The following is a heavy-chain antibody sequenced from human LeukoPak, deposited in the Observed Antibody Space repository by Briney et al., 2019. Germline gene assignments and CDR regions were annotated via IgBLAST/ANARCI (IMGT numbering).Heavy chain of an antibody. CDR3: ARGSGYYDSSGYSFDY. CDR2: IYYSGST. D-gene: IGHD3-22*01. CDR1: GGSISRYY. V-gene: IGHV4-59*01. Sequence: SETLSLTCTVSGGSISRYYWSWIRQSPGKGLEWIGQIYYSGSTNYNPSLKSRVTISVDTSKNQFSLKLSSVTAADTAVYYCARGSGYYDSSGYSFDYWGQGTLVTVSS. J-gene: IGHJ4*02.